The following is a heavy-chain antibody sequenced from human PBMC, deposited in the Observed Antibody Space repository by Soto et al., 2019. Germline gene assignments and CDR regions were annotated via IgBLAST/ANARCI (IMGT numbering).Heavy chain of an antibody. Sequence: QMQLQESGPGVVKPSETLSLTCTVSGASISTYYWTWIRQAPGKGLEWIGYLYYSGNTNYNPSLKSRVTMSVDTSTNHFYLTLTSATAADTAVYFCARGGSEGGLDVWGQGTTVAVSS. D-gene: IGHD3-10*01. V-gene: IGHV4-59*01. CDR2: LYYSGNT. CDR1: GASISTYY. J-gene: IGHJ6*02. CDR3: ARGGSEGGLDV.